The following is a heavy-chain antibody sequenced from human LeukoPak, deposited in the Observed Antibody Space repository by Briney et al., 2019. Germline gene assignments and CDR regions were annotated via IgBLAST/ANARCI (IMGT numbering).Heavy chain of an antibody. CDR3: ARDVAYHGGDWFDP. Sequence: GGSLRLSCAASEFTFSSYSMSWVRQAPGKGLEWVSYISSTASSIYYADSVKGRFTISRDNAKSSLYLQMNSLRAEDTAVYYCARDVAYHGGDWFDPWGQGTLVTVSS. J-gene: IGHJ5*02. V-gene: IGHV3-48*04. CDR2: ISSTASSI. D-gene: IGHD4-23*01. CDR1: EFTFSSYS.